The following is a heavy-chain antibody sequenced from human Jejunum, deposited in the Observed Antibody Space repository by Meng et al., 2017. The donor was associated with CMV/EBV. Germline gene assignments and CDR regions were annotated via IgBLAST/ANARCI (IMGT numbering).Heavy chain of an antibody. CDR2: ISSSGRYQ. D-gene: IGHD5-12*01. Sequence: LSCSASGFSFSSYSMNWVRQAPGKGLEWVSSISSSGRYQYYADSVKGRFTISRDNAKNSLYLQMNSLRAEDTAVYYCAKEHGYEIDSWGQGILVTVSS. V-gene: IGHV3-21*01. J-gene: IGHJ4*02. CDR3: AKEHGYEIDS. CDR1: GFSFSSYS.